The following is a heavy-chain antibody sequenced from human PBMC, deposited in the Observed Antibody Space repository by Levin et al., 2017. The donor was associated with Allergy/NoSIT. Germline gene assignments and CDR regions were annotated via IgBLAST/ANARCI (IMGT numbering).Heavy chain of an antibody. J-gene: IGHJ5*02. D-gene: IGHD3-16*01. CDR3: TRAPGGAANWFDP. V-gene: IGHV3-49*03. CDR2: IRSKAYGGTT. CDR1: GFTFGDYA. Sequence: GGSLRLSCTASGFTFGDYAMSWFRQAPGKGLEWVGFIRSKAYGGTTEYAASVKGRFTISRDDSKSIAYLQMNSLKTEDTAVYYCTRAPGGAANWFDPWGQGTLVTVSS.